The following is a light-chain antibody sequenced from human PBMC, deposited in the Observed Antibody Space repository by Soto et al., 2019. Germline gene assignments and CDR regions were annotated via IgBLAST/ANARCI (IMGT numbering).Light chain of an antibody. CDR3: SSYRSTSNYV. V-gene: IGLV2-14*01. CDR2: EVS. Sequence: QSALTQPASVSGSPGQSITISCTGTSSDVGGYNYVSWFQQHPDKVPKLMIYEVSNRPSGVSSRFSGSKFGNTASLTISGLQAEDEADYYCSSYRSTSNYVFGSGTKVTVL. J-gene: IGLJ1*01. CDR1: SSDVGGYNY.